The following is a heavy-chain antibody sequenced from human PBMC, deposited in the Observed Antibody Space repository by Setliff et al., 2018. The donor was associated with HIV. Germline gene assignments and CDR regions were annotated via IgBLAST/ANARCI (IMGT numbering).Heavy chain of an antibody. J-gene: IGHJ4*02. Sequence: PSETLSLTCAVYGGSFSGYYWSWIRQPPGKGLEWIGYIYTSGSTNYNPSLKSRVTISVDTSKNQFSLQLNSVTAADTAVYFCARTRAPYFFDFWGQGAQVTVSS. V-gene: IGHV4-4*08. D-gene: IGHD1-26*01. CDR2: IYTSGST. CDR1: GGSFSGYY. CDR3: ARTRAPYFFDF.